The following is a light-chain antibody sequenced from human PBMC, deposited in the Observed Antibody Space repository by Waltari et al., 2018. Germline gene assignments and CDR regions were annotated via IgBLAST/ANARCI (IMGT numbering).Light chain of an antibody. CDR3: VAWDHSLSAVL. CDR2: DND. CDR1: RSNIGTNY. Sequence: QSVLPQPPSVSAAPGQKVTIPCSGSRSNIGTNYVSWYQQLPGTAPKLLIYDNDKRYSGIPDRFSGSKSSTSATLGITGLQTGDEADYYCVAWDHSLSAVLFGGGTKLTVL. V-gene: IGLV1-51*01. J-gene: IGLJ2*01.